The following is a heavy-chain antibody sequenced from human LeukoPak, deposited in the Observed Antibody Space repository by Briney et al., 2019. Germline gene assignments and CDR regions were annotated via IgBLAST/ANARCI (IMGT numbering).Heavy chain of an antibody. Sequence: GGSLRLSCAASGFTFNKAWMSWVRQAPGKGLEWVSGIGAGGTFTYYADSVKGRFTISRDNSKNTLYLQMNSLRAEDTAVYYCAKHTTKLRIHKLWSDAFDIWGQGTMVTVSS. CDR3: AKHTTKLRIHKLWSDAFDI. CDR1: GFTFNKAW. D-gene: IGHD5-18*01. J-gene: IGHJ3*02. V-gene: IGHV3-23*01. CDR2: IGAGGTFT.